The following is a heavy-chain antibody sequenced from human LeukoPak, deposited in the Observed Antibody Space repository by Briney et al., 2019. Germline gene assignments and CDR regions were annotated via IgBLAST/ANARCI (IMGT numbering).Heavy chain of an antibody. J-gene: IGHJ6*02. CDR2: IWYDGSNK. CDR3: ARGATYGGNSNYYYYYGMDV. Sequence: GGSLRLSCAASGFPFSTYAMSWVRQAPGKGLEWVAVIWYDGSNKYYADSVKGRFTISRDNSKNTLYLQMNSLRAEDTAVYYCARGATYGGNSNYYYYYGMDVWGQGTTVTVSS. D-gene: IGHD4-23*01. V-gene: IGHV3-33*08. CDR1: GFPFSTYA.